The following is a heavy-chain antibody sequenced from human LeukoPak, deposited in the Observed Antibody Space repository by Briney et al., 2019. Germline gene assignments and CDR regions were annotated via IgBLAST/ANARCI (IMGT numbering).Heavy chain of an antibody. V-gene: IGHV3-23*01. CDR1: GFTFSSYA. CDR2: ISGSGGST. J-gene: IGHJ3*02. CDR3: EMKGVDCSSTSCRSEYAFDI. D-gene: IGHD2-2*01. Sequence: GGSLRLSCAASGFTFSSYAMSWVRQAPGKGLEWVSAISGSGGSTYYADSVKGRFTISRDNSKNTLYLQMNSLRAEDTAVYYCEMKGVDCSSTSCRSEYAFDIWGQGTMVTVSS.